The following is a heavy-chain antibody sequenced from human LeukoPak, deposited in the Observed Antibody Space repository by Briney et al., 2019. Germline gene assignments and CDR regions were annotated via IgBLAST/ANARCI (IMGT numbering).Heavy chain of an antibody. Sequence: PGGSLRLSCAVSGFTFDDYGMSWVRQAPGKGLEWVSGINWNGGSTGYADSVKGRFTISRDNAKNSLYLQMNSLRAEDTALYYCARDPRYYGSSEVYYFDYWGQGTLVTVSS. D-gene: IGHD3-22*01. V-gene: IGHV3-20*04. CDR3: ARDPRYYGSSEVYYFDY. CDR1: GFTFDDYG. J-gene: IGHJ4*02. CDR2: INWNGGST.